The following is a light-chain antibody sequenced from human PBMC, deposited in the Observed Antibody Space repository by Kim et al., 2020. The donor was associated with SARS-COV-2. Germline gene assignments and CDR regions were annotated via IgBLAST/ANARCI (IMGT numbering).Light chain of an antibody. J-gene: IGKJ1*01. V-gene: IGKV1-5*03. CDR2: KAS. CDR3: QQYNRPWT. CDR1: QSISSW. Sequence: DIQMTQSPSTLSASVGDRVTITCRASQSISSWLAWYQQKPGKAPKLLIYKASSLESGVPSRFSGSGSGTEFTLTISSLQPDDLATYYCQQYNRPWTFGQGTKVDIK.